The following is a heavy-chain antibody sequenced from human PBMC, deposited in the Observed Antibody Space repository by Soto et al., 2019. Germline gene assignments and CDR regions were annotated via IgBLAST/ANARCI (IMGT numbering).Heavy chain of an antibody. CDR3: AKDSPLYCSGGSCYPVFDY. D-gene: IGHD2-15*01. CDR1: GFTFSSYG. J-gene: IGHJ4*02. V-gene: IGHV3-30*18. CDR2: ISYDGSNK. Sequence: GGSLRLSCAASGFTFSSYGMHWVRQAPGKGLEWVAVISYDGSNKYYADSVKGRFTISRDNSKNTLYLQMNSLRAEDTAVYYCAKDSPLYCSGGSCYPVFDYWGQGTLVTVSS.